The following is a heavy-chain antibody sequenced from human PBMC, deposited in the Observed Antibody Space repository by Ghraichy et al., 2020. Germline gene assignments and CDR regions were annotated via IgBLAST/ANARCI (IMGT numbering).Heavy chain of an antibody. CDR3: AHRQHLFRVVDSSSNWGDAFDI. CDR1: GFSLSTSGVG. CDR2: IYWDDDK. Sequence: SGPTLVKPTQTLTLTCTFSGFSLSTSGVGVGWIRQPPGKALEWLALIYWDDDKRYSPSLKSRLTITKDTSKNQVVLTMTNMDPVDTATYYCAHRQHLFRVVDSSSNWGDAFDIWGQGTMVTVSS. J-gene: IGHJ3*02. D-gene: IGHD6-6*01. V-gene: IGHV2-5*02.